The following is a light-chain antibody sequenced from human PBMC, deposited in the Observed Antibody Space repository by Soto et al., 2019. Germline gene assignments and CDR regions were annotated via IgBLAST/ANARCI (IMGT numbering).Light chain of an antibody. J-gene: IGKJ1*01. CDR2: ATS. CDR1: QNISSTY. V-gene: IGKV3-20*01. CDR3: QQYGGSWT. Sequence: EIVLTQSPGTQSLSPGEGATVSCRASQNISSTYVAWYQQKPGQAPRLLIYATSNRGTGIPARFSGRGSGTDFTLTIRRLEPEDFAVYYCQQYGGSWTFGQGTKVDIK.